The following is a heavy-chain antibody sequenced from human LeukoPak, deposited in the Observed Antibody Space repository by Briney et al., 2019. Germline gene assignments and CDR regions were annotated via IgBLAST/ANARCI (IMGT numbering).Heavy chain of an antibody. Sequence: GRPLRLSCAASGFTFSSYSMNWVRQAPGKGLEWVSSISSSGSYIYYADSVKGRFTISRDNAKNSLYLQMSSLRAEDTAVYYCARGPNYVVGAADYWGQGTLVTVSS. CDR3: ARGPNYVVGAADY. J-gene: IGHJ4*02. CDR2: ISSSGSYI. V-gene: IGHV3-21*01. D-gene: IGHD1-26*01. CDR1: GFTFSSYS.